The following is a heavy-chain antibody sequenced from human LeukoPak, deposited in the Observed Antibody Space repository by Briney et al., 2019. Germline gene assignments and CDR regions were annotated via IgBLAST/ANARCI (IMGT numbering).Heavy chain of an antibody. CDR2: ITGSSSYI. J-gene: IGHJ5*02. CDR1: GFTFTSYS. V-gene: IGHV3-21*01. CDR3: ARGGNWFDP. Sequence: GESLRLSCAASGFTFTSYSMNWVGQAPGKGLEWVSSITGSSSYIYYADSMKGRFTVSRDNAKNSLYLQMDTLRAEDTAVYYCARGGNWFDPWGQGTLVTVSS.